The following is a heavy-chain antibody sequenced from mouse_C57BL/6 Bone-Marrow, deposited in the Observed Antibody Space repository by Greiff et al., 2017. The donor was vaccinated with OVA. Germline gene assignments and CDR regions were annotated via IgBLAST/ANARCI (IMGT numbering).Heavy chain of an antibody. CDR3: ASSRQLRLLAY. Sequence: EVHLVESGGDLVKPGGSLKLSCAASGFTFSSYGMSWVRQTPDKRLEWVATISSGGSYTYYPDSVKGRFTISRDNAKNTLYLQMSSLKSEDTAMYYCASSRQLRLLAYWGQGTLVTVSA. CDR2: ISSGGSYT. V-gene: IGHV5-6*01. CDR1: GFTFSSYG. D-gene: IGHD3-2*02. J-gene: IGHJ3*01.